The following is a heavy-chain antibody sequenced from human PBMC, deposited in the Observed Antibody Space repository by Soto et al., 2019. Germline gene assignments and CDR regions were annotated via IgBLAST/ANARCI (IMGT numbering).Heavy chain of an antibody. CDR3: ARSVSTRGGY. CDR2: IKEDGSEK. V-gene: IGHV3-7*01. Sequence: EVQLVESGGGLVQPGGSLRLSCAASGFTFSNYWMTWVRQAPGKGLEWVASIKEDGSEKYHVDSVKGRFTISRDNAENSLSLQMNSLRVEDTAIYYCARSVSTRGGYWGQGILVTVSS. J-gene: IGHJ4*02. CDR1: GFTFSNYW. D-gene: IGHD3-16*01.